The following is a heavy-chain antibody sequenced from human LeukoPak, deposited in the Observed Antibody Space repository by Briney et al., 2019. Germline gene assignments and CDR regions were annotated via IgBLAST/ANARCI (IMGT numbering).Heavy chain of an antibody. Sequence: GGSLRLSCAASGFTVSSNYMSWVRQAPGKGLEWVSVIYSGGSTYYADSVKGRFTISRDNSKNTLYLQMNSLRAEDTAVYYCARVRLDDWFDPWGQGTLVTVSS. CDR2: IYSGGST. CDR3: ARVRLDDWFDP. V-gene: IGHV3-53*01. J-gene: IGHJ5*02. CDR1: GFTVSSNY.